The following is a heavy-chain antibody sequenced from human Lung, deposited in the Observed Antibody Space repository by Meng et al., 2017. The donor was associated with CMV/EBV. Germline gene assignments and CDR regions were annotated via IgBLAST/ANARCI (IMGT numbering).Heavy chain of an antibody. CDR3: ASSMATITFAFDY. D-gene: IGHD5-24*01. J-gene: IGHJ4*02. CDR2: IYTSGST. V-gene: IGHV4-61*02. Sequence: QVLLQESGPGLVKPSQTLSLTCTVSGGSISSGSYYWSWIRQPAGKGLEWIGRIYTSGSTNYNPSLKSRVTISVDTSKNQFSLKLSSVTAADTAVYYCASSMATITFAFDYWGQGTLVTVSS. CDR1: GGSISSGSYY.